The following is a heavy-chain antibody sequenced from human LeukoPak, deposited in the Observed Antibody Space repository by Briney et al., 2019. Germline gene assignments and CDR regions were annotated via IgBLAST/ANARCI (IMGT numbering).Heavy chain of an antibody. V-gene: IGHV1-46*01. J-gene: IGHJ4*02. Sequence: ASVKVSCKASGYSFVGYGITWVRQAPGQGLEWMGIINPSGGSTSYAQKFQGRVTMTRDTSTSTVYMELSSLRSEDTAVYYCARDSAVYGPLDYWGQGTLVTVSS. CDR2: INPSGGST. CDR1: GYSFVGYG. D-gene: IGHD1-14*01. CDR3: ARDSAVYGPLDY.